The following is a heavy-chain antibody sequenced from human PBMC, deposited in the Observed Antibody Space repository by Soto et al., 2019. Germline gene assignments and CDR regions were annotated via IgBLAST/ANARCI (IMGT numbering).Heavy chain of an antibody. J-gene: IGHJ4*02. V-gene: IGHV3-30-3*01. CDR2: ISYDGSNK. Sequence: GGSLRLSCAASGFTFSSYAMHWVRQAPGKGLEWVAVISYDGSNKYYADSVKGRFTISRDNSKNTLYLQMNSLRAEDTAVYYCARAPGVVVIRWYCFDYWGQGTLVTVSS. CDR1: GFTFSSYA. D-gene: IGHD3-22*01. CDR3: ARAPGVVVIRWYCFDY.